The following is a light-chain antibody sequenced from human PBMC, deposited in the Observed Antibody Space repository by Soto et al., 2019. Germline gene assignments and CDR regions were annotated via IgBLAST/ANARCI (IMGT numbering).Light chain of an antibody. CDR2: EVS. V-gene: IGLV2-8*01. J-gene: IGLJ2*01. CDR1: SSDVGGYNY. CDR3: SSYGGINNLV. Sequence: QSALTQPPSASGSPGQSVTISCTGTSSDVGGYNYVSWYQQHPGKAPQLMIYEVSKRPSGVPDRFSGSKSGNTASLTVSGLQAEDEADYYCSSYGGINNLVFGGGTKLTVL.